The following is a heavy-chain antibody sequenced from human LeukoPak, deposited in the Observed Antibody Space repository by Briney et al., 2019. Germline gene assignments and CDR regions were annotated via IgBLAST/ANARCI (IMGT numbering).Heavy chain of an antibody. CDR1: GESFSGYY. Sequence: SETLSLTCAVYGESFSGYYWSWIRQPPGKGLEWMGEINHSGSTHYNPSLKTRVTISVDTSKNQFSLKLSSVTAADTAVYYCATTSGWPVDAFDIWGQGTMVTVSS. J-gene: IGHJ3*02. CDR3: ATTSGWPVDAFDI. V-gene: IGHV4-34*01. D-gene: IGHD6-19*01. CDR2: INHSGST.